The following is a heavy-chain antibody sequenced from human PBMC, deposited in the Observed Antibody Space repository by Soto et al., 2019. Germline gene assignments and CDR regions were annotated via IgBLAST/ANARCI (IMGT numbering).Heavy chain of an antibody. J-gene: IGHJ6*02. D-gene: IGHD6-25*01. CDR3: AKDFGSEARDYYYGMDV. V-gene: IGHV3-30*18. CDR1: GFTFSSYG. CDR2: ISYDGSNK. Sequence: GGSLRLSCAASGFTFSSYGMHWVRQAPGKGLEWVAVISYDGSNKYYADSVKGRLTISRDNSKNTLYLQMNSLRAEDTAVYYCAKDFGSEARDYYYGMDVWGQGTTVTVSS.